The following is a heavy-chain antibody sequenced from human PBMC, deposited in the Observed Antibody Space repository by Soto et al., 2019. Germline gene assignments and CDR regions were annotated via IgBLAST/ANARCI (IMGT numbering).Heavy chain of an antibody. V-gene: IGHV1-2*02. CDR2: INPNGGGT. CDR1: GYTFSGFY. CDR3: ASAAVTGTAGLDF. Sequence: GASVKVSCKASGYTFSGFYMHWVRQAPGQGLEWMGWINPNGGGTKSAEKFQGRVTMTRDTSISTAYMELSRLTSDDTAVYYCASAAVTGTAGLDFWGQGTQVTVSS. D-gene: IGHD6-19*01. J-gene: IGHJ4*02.